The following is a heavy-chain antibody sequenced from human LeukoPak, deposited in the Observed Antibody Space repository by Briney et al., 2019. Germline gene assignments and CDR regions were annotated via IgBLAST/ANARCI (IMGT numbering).Heavy chain of an antibody. V-gene: IGHV4-39*07. CDR1: GGSISSSNYY. Sequence: SETLSLTCTVSGGSISSSNYYWGWIRQPPGKGLEWIGSIYYSGSTYYNPSLKSRVTISVDTSKNQFSLKLSSVTAADTAVYYCARGRMYSSSWYNWFDPWGQGTLVTVSS. CDR3: ARGRMYSSSWYNWFDP. CDR2: IYYSGST. J-gene: IGHJ5*02. D-gene: IGHD6-13*01.